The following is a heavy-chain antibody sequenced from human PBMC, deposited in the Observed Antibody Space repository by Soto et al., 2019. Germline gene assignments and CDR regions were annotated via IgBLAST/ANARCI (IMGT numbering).Heavy chain of an antibody. CDR2: IRRSGDYT. J-gene: IGHJ6*02. Sequence: EVQLVESGGGLVMPGGSLRLSCVASGFSFSTASMNWVRQAPGKGLEWVSSIRRSGDYTYYADSLKGRFTISRDNAKNSLSLQMISLRAEDTAVYYCARSTSLGGMDVWGQGTTVTVSS. V-gene: IGHV3-21*01. D-gene: IGHD1-1*01. CDR1: GFSFSTAS. CDR3: ARSTSLGGMDV.